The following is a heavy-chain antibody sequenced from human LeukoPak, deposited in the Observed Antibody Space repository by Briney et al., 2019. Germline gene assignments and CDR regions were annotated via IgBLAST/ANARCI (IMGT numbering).Heavy chain of an antibody. V-gene: IGHV4-59*01. CDR2: ALYTGST. CDR1: GGSISSYF. D-gene: IGHD5-18*01. J-gene: IGHJ4*02. CDR3: ASDNGYSYGIDY. Sequence: SETLSLTCSVPGGSISSYFGSWIRQAPGKGLEWVGYALYTGSTEYNPALKSRVTISLDTSNNQFSLRLSSVTAADTAVYYCASDNGYSYGIDYWGQGRLVTVSS.